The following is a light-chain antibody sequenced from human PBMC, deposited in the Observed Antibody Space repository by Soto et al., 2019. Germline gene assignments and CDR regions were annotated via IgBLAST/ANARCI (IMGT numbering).Light chain of an antibody. CDR2: AAS. Sequence: DIQMTQSPSTLSASVGDRVTITCRASESISTWLAWYLHKPGKAPELLIYAASNLHDGVPSRFSGSGSGTEFALTISSLQPEDFAVYYCQQTYSTPASSFGQGTSVEVK. CDR1: ESISTW. J-gene: IGKJ1*01. V-gene: IGKV1-39*01. CDR3: QQTYSTPASS.